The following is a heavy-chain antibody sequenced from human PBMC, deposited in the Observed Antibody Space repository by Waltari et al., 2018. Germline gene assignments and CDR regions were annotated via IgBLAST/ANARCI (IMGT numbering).Heavy chain of an antibody. Sequence: QVQLQESGPGLVKPSETLSLTCAVSGYSISSGYYWGWIRQPPGKGLEWIGSIYHSGSTYYNPSLKSRVTISVDTSKNQFSLKLSSVTAADTAVYYCVRPWDLTDAFDIWGQGTMVTVSS. CDR1: GYSISSGYY. D-gene: IGHD1-26*01. J-gene: IGHJ3*02. V-gene: IGHV4-38-2*01. CDR3: VRPWDLTDAFDI. CDR2: IYHSGST.